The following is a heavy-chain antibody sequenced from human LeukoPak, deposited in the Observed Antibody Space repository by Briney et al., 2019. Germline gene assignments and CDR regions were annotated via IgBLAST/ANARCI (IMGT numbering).Heavy chain of an antibody. CDR1: GFTFNTYG. Sequence: GGSLRLSCAASGFTFNTYGMNWVRLAPGNALEWLSYVGPGPSHTYYADSVRGRFVISRDDAKSSLYLQMSSLRAEDTAVYYCARDYVTMAPDYGGLGTLVTVSS. CDR3: ARDYVTMAPDY. D-gene: IGHD3-10*02. V-gene: IGHV3-21*01. J-gene: IGHJ4*02. CDR2: VGPGPSHT.